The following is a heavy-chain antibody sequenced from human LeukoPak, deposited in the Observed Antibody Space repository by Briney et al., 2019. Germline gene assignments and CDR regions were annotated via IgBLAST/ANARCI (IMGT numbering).Heavy chain of an antibody. CDR3: ASRYSSSWETRFDY. CDR1: GGSISSSSYY. J-gene: IGHJ4*02. CDR2: IYYSGST. V-gene: IGHV4-39*01. Sequence: PSETLSLTCTVSGGSISSSSYYWGWIRQPPGKGLEWIGSIYYSGSTYYNPSLKSRVTISVDTSKNQFSLKLSSVTAADTAVYYCASRYSSSWETRFDYWGQGTLVTVSS. D-gene: IGHD6-13*01.